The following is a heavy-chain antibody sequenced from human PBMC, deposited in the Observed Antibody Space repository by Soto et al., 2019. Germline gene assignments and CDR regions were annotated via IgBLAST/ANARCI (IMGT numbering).Heavy chain of an antibody. J-gene: IGHJ6*02. CDR1: GGTFSSYV. CDR2: IIPMYGTP. V-gene: IGHV1-69*06. Sequence: QVQLVQSGAEVKKPGSSVKVSCKASGGTFSSYVVSWVRQAPGQGLEWMGGIIPMYGTPNYAQKFQGRVTITADTSTSTAYMELSSLRSEDTAVYYCARDKEVLIWFGSPMDVWGQGTTVTVSS. D-gene: IGHD3-10*01. CDR3: ARDKEVLIWFGSPMDV.